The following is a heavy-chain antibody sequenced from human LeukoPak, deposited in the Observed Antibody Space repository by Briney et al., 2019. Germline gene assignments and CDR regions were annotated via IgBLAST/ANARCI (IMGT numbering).Heavy chain of an antibody. CDR3: ARDSAPATGLSLDY. CDR2: VNNNNGGT. V-gene: IGHV1-2*02. Sequence: ASVKVSCKASGYTFIYFYVHWFRQAPGQGLEWVGEVNNNNGGTKYAQKFQGRVTLTRDTSIRTAYLELSGLRSDDTAVYYCARDSAPATGLSLDYWGQGTLVTVSS. D-gene: IGHD2-2*01. CDR1: GYTFIYFY. J-gene: IGHJ4*02.